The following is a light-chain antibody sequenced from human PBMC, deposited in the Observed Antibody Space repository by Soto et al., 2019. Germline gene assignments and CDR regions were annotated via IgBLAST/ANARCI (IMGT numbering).Light chain of an antibody. V-gene: IGKV1-33*01. CDR3: QQHDILPIT. CDR1: QDINIY. CDR2: DAS. Sequence: DIQMSQSPSSLFASVGDRVTITCQATQDINIYLNWYQQKPGKAPNLLIYDASNLEIGVPSRFSGSGSATHYSFTTSSLQTEDIVTNYCQQHDILPITFGRGTRLEIK. J-gene: IGKJ5*01.